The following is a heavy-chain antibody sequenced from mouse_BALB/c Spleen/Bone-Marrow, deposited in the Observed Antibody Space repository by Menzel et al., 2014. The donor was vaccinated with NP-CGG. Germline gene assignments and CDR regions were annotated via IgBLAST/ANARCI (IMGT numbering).Heavy chain of an antibody. CDR1: GFSFNSYG. CDR2: ISGGGSYT. D-gene: IGHD2-4*01. V-gene: IGHV5-9-2*01. CDR3: ARHAYYDQTEVSFVY. Sequence: EVQRVESGGGLVKSGGSLKPSCAASGFSFNSYGMSWVRQTPEKRLEWVATISGGGSYTFHPDSVKGRFTISRDNAKNNLYLQLSSLRSEDTALYYCARHAYYDQTEVSFVYWGQGTLVTVSA. J-gene: IGHJ3*01.